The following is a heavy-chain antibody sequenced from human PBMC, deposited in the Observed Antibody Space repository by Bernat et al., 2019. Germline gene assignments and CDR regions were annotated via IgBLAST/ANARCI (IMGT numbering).Heavy chain of an antibody. V-gene: IGHV3-30*03. CDR1: GFTFSSYG. J-gene: IGHJ4*02. CDR3: ALTPGTVTLSDY. Sequence: QVQLVGSGGGVVQPGRSLRLSCAASGFTFSSYGMHWVRQAPGKGLEWVALVSYDGSNKYYADSVKGRFTISRDNSKNTLYLQMNSLRAEDTAVYYCALTPGTVTLSDYWGQGTLVTVSS. CDR2: VSYDGSNK. D-gene: IGHD4-17*01.